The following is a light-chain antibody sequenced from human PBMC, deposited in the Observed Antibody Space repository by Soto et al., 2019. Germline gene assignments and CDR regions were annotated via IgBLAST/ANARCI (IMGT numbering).Light chain of an antibody. Sequence: DIVMTQSPDSLAVSLGERATINCKSSQSVLYSSNNKNYLAWYQQKPGQPPKLLIYWASTRESGVPDRFSGSGSGTDFTLTISILQAEDVAVYYCQQYYSTPCTFGGGTKVEIK. V-gene: IGKV4-1*01. CDR3: QQYYSTPCT. CDR2: WAS. CDR1: QSVLYSSNNKNY. J-gene: IGKJ4*01.